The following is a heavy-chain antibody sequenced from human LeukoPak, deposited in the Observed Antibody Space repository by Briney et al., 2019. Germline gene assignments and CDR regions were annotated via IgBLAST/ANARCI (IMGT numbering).Heavy chain of an antibody. Sequence: SETLSLTCAVYGGSFSGYYWSWIRQPPGKGLEWIGEINHSGSTNYNPSLESRVTISVDRSKNQFSLKLSSVTAADTAVYYCARHISGFDPWGQGTLVTVSS. CDR1: GGSFSGYY. J-gene: IGHJ5*02. CDR3: ARHISGFDP. CDR2: INHSGST. D-gene: IGHD2-21*01. V-gene: IGHV4-34*01.